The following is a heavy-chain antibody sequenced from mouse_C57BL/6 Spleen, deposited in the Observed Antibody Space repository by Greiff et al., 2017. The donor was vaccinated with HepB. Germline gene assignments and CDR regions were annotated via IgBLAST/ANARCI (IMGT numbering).Heavy chain of an antibody. Sequence: VQLQQSGPELVKPGASVKISCKASGYTFTDYYMNWVKQSHGKSLEWIGDINPNNGGTSYNQKFKGKATLTVDKSSSPAYMELRSLTSEDSAVYYCARLRPLFDYWGQGTTLTVSS. CDR3: ARLRPLFDY. J-gene: IGHJ2*01. CDR2: INPNNGGT. V-gene: IGHV1-26*01. D-gene: IGHD2-12*01. CDR1: GYTFTDYY.